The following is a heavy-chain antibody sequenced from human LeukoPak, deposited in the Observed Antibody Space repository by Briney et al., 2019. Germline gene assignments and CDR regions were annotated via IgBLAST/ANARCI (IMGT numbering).Heavy chain of an antibody. D-gene: IGHD3-10*01. V-gene: IGHV6-1*01. J-gene: IGHJ5*02. CDR1: GDSVSSKSAT. CDR3: AREGWFGEPPSHWFDP. Sequence: SQTLSLTCAISGDSVSSKSATWNWIRQSPSRGLEWLGRTYYTSRWNVDYAVSVKSRITINPDTSRNQFSLQLNSVTPEDTAVDYCAREGWFGEPPSHWFDPWGQGTLVTVSS. CDR2: TYYTSRWNV.